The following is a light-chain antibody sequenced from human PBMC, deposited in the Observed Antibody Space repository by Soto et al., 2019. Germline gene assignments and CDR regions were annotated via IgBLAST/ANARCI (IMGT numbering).Light chain of an antibody. CDR1: SSDVGGYNY. Sequence: LAQPPSASGSPGQSVTISCTGTSSDVGGYNYVSWYQQHPGKAPKLMIYEVSKRPSGVPDRFSGSKSGNTASLTVSGLQAEDEADYYCSSYAGSNNLNVFGTGTKVTVL. CDR2: EVS. J-gene: IGLJ1*01. V-gene: IGLV2-8*01. CDR3: SSYAGSNNLNV.